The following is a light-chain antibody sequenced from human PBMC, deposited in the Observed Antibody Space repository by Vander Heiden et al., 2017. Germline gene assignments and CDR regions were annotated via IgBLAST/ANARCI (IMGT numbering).Light chain of an antibody. V-gene: IGKV3-15*01. J-gene: IGKJ1*01. CDR2: GAS. Sequence: EMVMTKSPATLSVSPGERATLSCRASQSVSSNLAWYQQKPGQAPRLLIYGASTRATGIPARFSGSGSGTEFALTISSLQSEDSALYYCHQYNNWPRTFGQGTKVEIK. CDR1: QSVSSN. CDR3: HQYNNWPRT.